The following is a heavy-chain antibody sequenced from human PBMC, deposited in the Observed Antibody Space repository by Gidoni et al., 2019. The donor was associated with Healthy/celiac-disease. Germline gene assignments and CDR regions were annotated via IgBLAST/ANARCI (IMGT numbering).Heavy chain of an antibody. J-gene: IGHJ3*02. CDR2: ISGSGGST. Sequence: EVQLLESGGGLVQPGGSLRLSCAASGFTFSSYAMSWVRQAPGKGLEWVSAISGSGGSTYYADSVKGRFTISRDNSKNTLYLQMNSLRAEDTAVYYCAKVDYYDSSGYSDDAFDIWGQGTMVTVSS. D-gene: IGHD3-22*01. CDR3: AKVDYYDSSGYSDDAFDI. CDR1: GFTFSSYA. V-gene: IGHV3-23*01.